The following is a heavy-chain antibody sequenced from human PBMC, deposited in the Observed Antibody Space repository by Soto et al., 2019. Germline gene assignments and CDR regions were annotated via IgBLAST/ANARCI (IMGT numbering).Heavy chain of an antibody. D-gene: IGHD1-1*01. V-gene: IGHV1-18*01. CDR2: SGSDNGAT. CDR1: GYTFSTYG. CDR3: ARDWKGAEGFDL. Sequence: QVQLVQYGAEVKKPGASVKVSCKASGYTFSTYGFSWVRPAPGQGLEWMGWSGSDNGATNYAQNFKGRVTMTTDSSTTTSYMELRSLTSDDTAVYFCARDWKGAEGFDLWGQGTLVTVSS. J-gene: IGHJ4*02.